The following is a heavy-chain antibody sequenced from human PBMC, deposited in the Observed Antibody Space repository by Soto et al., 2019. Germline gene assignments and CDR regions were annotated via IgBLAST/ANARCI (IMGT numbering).Heavy chain of an antibody. V-gene: IGHV1-69*01. CDR1: GGGNLRDYR. J-gene: IGHJ4*02. D-gene: IGHD1-1*01. CDR2: IIPKLGSA. Sequence: QVQLVQSGAEVKEPGSSVKVSCKASGGGNLRDYRTTWVRRAPGQGLEWMGGIIPKLGSANYAQNFQGRGTSNAEEVTKTFYKEPKRLRSDDPAVYFRARGGEWYKFRAGYWGQGTPVTVSS. CDR3: ARGGEWYKFRAGY.